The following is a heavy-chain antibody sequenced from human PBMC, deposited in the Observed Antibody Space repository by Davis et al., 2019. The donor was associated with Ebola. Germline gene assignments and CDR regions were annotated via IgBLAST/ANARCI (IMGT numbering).Heavy chain of an antibody. CDR3: ARGKYPAQGWLDP. CDR2: VYDNGSP. CDR1: GDSMTSYY. D-gene: IGHD6-6*01. Sequence: MPSETLSLTCTVSGDSMTSYYWTWIRQPPGKGLDWIGYVYDNGSPSYSPSLKSRVSMSMDMSKNQFSLRLSSVTAADTAVYYCARGKYPAQGWLDPWGPGTLVTVSS. J-gene: IGHJ5*02. V-gene: IGHV4-59*01.